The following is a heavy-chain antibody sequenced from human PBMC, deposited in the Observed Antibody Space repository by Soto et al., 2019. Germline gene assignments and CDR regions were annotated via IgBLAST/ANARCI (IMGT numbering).Heavy chain of an antibody. CDR1: GFTFSTYH. Sequence: EVQLVESGGGLVMPGWSLRLSCAASGFTFSTYHMNWVRQAPGKWLEWVSSINPSSSHIYYADSVRGRFTISRDNAKNSMDLQMNSLRTEDAAVYYCARGYWAGGGCYLRLDASDVGGQGTMVTVSS. CDR2: INPSSSHI. V-gene: IGHV3-21*01. J-gene: IGHJ3*01. D-gene: IGHD2-8*02. CDR3: ARGYWAGGGCYLRLDASDV.